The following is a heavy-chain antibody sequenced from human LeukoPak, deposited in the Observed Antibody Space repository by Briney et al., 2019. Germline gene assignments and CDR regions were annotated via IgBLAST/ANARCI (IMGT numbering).Heavy chain of an antibody. J-gene: IGHJ3*02. D-gene: IGHD3-22*01. V-gene: IGHV4-34*01. CDR1: GGSFSGYY. Sequence: SETLSLTCAVYGGSFSGYYCSWIRQPPGKGLEWIGEINHSGSTNYNPSLKSRVTISVDTSKNQFSLKLSSVTAADTAVYYCAREDRGVVVITTLDAFDIWGQGKMVTVSS. CDR2: INHSGST. CDR3: AREDRGVVVITTLDAFDI.